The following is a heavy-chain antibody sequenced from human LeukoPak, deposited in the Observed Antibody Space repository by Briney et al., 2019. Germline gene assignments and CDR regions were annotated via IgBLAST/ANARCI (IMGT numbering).Heavy chain of an antibody. J-gene: IGHJ4*02. CDR1: GFTFSSHG. CDR2: ISGSGDNT. CDR3: ARVTYGSGTYGAFDY. Sequence: GGSLRLSCAASGFTFSSHGMSWVRQAPGKGLEWVSTISGSGDNTYYADSVKGRFTISRDNSRNTLYLQMNSLRAEDTAVYYCARVTYGSGTYGAFDYWGQGTLVTVSS. V-gene: IGHV3-23*01. D-gene: IGHD3-10*01.